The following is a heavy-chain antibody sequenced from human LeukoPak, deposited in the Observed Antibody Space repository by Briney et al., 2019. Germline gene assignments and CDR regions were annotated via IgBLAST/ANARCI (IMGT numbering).Heavy chain of an antibody. D-gene: IGHD3-10*01. V-gene: IGHV5-51*01. Sequence: GESLKLSCKGSGYSFTSYWIGWVRQMPGKGLEWMEIIYPGDSDTRYSPSFQGQVTISADKSISTAYLQWSSLKASDTAMYYCARHPNYYGSVRWFDPWGQGTLVTVSS. CDR3: ARHPNYYGSVRWFDP. J-gene: IGHJ5*02. CDR1: GYSFTSYW. CDR2: IYPGDSDT.